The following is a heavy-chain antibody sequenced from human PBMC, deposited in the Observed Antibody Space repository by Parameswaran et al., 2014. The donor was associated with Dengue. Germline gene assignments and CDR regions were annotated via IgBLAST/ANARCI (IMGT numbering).Heavy chain of an antibody. V-gene: IGHV1-46*01. J-gene: IGHJ6*03. CDR3: ARGVRCSSTSCSTAYYYYYYMDV. D-gene: IGHD2-2*01. Sequence: WVRQAPGQGLEWMGIINPSGGSTSYAQKFQGRVTMTRNTSISTAYMELSSLRSEDTAVYYCARGVRCSSTSCSTAYYYYYYMDVWGKGTTVTVSS. CDR2: INPSGGST.